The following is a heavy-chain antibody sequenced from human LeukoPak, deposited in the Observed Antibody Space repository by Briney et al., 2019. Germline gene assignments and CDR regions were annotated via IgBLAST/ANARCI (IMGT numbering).Heavy chain of an antibody. Sequence: GASVKVSCKASGYTFTNYGISWVRQAPGQGLEWMGWISAYNGNTNYAQKLQGRVTMTTDTSTSTAYMELRSLRSDDTAVYYCATDGYYYGSGSYLNYWGQGTLVTVSS. V-gene: IGHV1-18*01. CDR1: GYTFTNYG. CDR2: ISAYNGNT. CDR3: ATDGYYYGSGSYLNY. D-gene: IGHD3-10*01. J-gene: IGHJ4*02.